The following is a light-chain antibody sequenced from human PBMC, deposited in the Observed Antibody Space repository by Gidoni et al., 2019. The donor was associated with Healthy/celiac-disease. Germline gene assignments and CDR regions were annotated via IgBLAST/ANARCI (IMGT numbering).Light chain of an antibody. CDR1: QSLLHSNGYNY. CDR3: MQALQTPYT. Sequence: DIVMTQSPLSLPVSPGEPASISCRSSQSLLHSNGYNYLDWYLQKPGQSPQLLIYLGSNRDSGVPDRFSGSGSGTDFTLNISRVEAEDFGVYYCMQALQTPYTFXQXTKLEIK. CDR2: LGS. V-gene: IGKV2-28*01. J-gene: IGKJ2*01.